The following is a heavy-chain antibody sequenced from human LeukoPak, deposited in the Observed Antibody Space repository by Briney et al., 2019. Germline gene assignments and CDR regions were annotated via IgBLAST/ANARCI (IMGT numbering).Heavy chain of an antibody. D-gene: IGHD2-15*01. CDR1: GFTFSSYA. J-gene: IGHJ6*03. Sequence: GGSLRLSCAASGFTFSSYAMHWVRQAPGKGLEYVSAISSNGGSTYYANSVKGRFTISRDNSKNTLYLQMGSLRAEDMAVYYCATSRAGWWSPDYYYMDVWGKGTTVTVSS. CDR2: ISSNGGST. V-gene: IGHV3-64*01. CDR3: ATSRAGWWSPDYYYMDV.